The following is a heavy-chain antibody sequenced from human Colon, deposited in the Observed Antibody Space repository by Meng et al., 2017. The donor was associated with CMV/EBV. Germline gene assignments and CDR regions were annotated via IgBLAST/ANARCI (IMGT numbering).Heavy chain of an antibody. CDR3: AKGVVTGDGGDAFDV. CDR1: GFSFDDYA. CDR2: VSWNGESR. D-gene: IGHD7-27*01. Sequence: GGSLRLSCTASGFSFDDYAMHWVRQAPGKGLEWVSGVSWNGESRGYADSVKGRFTMSRADAKNSLYLLMDGLGAEDTAPYYCAKGVVTGDGGDAFDVWGQGTMVTVSS. J-gene: IGHJ3*01. V-gene: IGHV3-9*01.